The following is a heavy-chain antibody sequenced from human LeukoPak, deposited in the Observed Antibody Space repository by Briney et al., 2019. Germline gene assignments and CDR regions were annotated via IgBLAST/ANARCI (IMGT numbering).Heavy chain of an antibody. V-gene: IGHV4-4*08. CDR2: IYTSGST. J-gene: IGHJ5*02. CDR3: SREALWAPINMNGSGGSCYPQERWQRWFVP. D-gene: IGHD2-15*01. CDR1: GFSISNYY. Sequence: WETLSLTCAASGFSISNYYLSWIRQPPGKGLEWIGEIYTSGSTNYNPSLKSRVTISVDTSKNQFSLKLSSVTAADTAVYYCSREALWAPINMNGSGGSCYPQERWQRWFVPWGQGALVTVSS.